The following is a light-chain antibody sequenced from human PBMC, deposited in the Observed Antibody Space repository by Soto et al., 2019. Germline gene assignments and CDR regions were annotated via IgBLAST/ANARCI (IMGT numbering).Light chain of an antibody. CDR1: QSFTTR. Sequence: IVFTHSPSTLSLSPGERVTLSDRASQSFTTRLAWYQHKPGQAPTLLMSGASNRASGVPVRFSGSGSGTDFTLTITRLEPEDFALYYCQQYGGSPITFGLGTRLEIK. V-gene: IGKV3-20*01. J-gene: IGKJ5*01. CDR2: GAS. CDR3: QQYGGSPIT.